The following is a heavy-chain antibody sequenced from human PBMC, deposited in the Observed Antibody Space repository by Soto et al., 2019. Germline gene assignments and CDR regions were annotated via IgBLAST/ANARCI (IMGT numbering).Heavy chain of an antibody. Sequence: QVQLQESGPGLVKPSETLSLTCTVSGGSISSQHWSWIRQAPGKGLEWIGEYRDSANYNPSLKSRVAISADTSKNQFSLKLSSVTAADTAVYYCATYTFGEGGRGSWGQGTLVIVSS. D-gene: IGHD3-16*01. J-gene: IGHJ5*02. CDR2: EYRDSA. V-gene: IGHV4-59*08. CDR1: GGSISSQH. CDR3: ATYTFGEGGRGS.